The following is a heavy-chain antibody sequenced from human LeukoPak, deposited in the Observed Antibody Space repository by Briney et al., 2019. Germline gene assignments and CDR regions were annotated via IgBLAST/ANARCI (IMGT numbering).Heavy chain of an antibody. J-gene: IGHJ4*02. D-gene: IGHD4-17*01. CDR2: SRSSYT. CDR1: GFTFSDYY. Sequence: GGSLRLSCAASGFTFSDYYMSSRSSYTNYADSVKGRFTISRDNAKNSLYLQMNSLRAEDTAVYYCARLARRVYSDPTVSYFDYWGQGTLVTVSS. V-gene: IGHV3-11*06. CDR3: ARLARRVYSDPTVSYFDY.